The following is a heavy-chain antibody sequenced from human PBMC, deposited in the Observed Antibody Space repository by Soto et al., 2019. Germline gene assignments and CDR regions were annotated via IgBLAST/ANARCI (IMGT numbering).Heavy chain of an antibody. CDR1: GFTFSDYY. D-gene: IGHD6-13*01. J-gene: IGHJ4*02. CDR3: ARVAVLTAAGTTDY. CDR2: ISGTSDSI. Sequence: QVQLVESGGGLVRPGGSLRLSCSASGFTFSDYYMSWIRQVPGKGLEWVAYISGTSDSIPYADSVKGRFTISRDNAKNSLYLQMNSLRAEHTAVYYCARVAVLTAAGTTDYWGQGTLVTVSS. V-gene: IGHV3-11*06.